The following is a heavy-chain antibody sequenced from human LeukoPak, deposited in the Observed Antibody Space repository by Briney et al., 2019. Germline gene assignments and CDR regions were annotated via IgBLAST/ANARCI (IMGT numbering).Heavy chain of an antibody. D-gene: IGHD3-16*02. Sequence: SETLSLTCTVSGDSISSSSYSWGWTRQPPGKGLEWIGSMYYSGSTYYNPSLTSRVTISVDTSKNQFSLRLSSVTAADTAVYYCARDYRVSHRISYYYYYMDVWGKGTTVTVSS. V-gene: IGHV4-39*07. J-gene: IGHJ6*03. CDR2: MYYSGST. CDR3: ARDYRVSHRISYYYYYMDV. CDR1: GDSISSSSYS.